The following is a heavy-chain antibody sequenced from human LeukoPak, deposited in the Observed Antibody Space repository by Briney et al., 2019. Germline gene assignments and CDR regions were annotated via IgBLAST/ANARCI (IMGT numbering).Heavy chain of an antibody. Sequence: PGGSLRLSCAASGFTFSSYWMHWVRQAPGEGPVWVSRINSDGSSTSYADSVKGRFTISRDNAKNTLYLQMNSLRAEDTAVYYCARAATERYYYGMDVWGQGTTVTVSS. D-gene: IGHD6-25*01. CDR2: INSDGSST. V-gene: IGHV3-74*01. CDR1: GFTFSSYW. J-gene: IGHJ6*02. CDR3: ARAATERYYYGMDV.